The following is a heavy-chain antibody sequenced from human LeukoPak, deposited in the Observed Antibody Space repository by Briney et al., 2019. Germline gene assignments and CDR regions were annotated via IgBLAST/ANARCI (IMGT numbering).Heavy chain of an antibody. CDR2: INPDSGNT. Sequence: ASVKVSCKTSGYTFTGYFMHWERQAPGQGLEWMGWINPDSGNTNYAQKFQGREGRVTMTRDTSINTAYMELSSLRSEDTAVYYCASTRGYSYGYGAFDIWGQGTMVTVSS. J-gene: IGHJ3*02. V-gene: IGHV1-2*02. CDR3: ASTRGYSYGYGAFDI. CDR1: GYTFTGYF. D-gene: IGHD5-18*01.